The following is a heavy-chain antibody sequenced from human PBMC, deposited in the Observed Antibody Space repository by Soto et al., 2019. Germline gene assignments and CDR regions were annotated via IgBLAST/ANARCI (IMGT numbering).Heavy chain of an antibody. J-gene: IGHJ6*02. CDR2: ISSSGSTI. V-gene: IGHV3-48*04. CDR1: GFTFSSDC. D-gene: IGHD3-16*01. CDR3: AKVLFKRALYTYYYGMDV. Sequence: PGGSLRLSCAASGFTFSSDCMHWVRQAPGKGLEWVSYISSSGSTIYYADSVKGRFTISRDNAKNSLYLQMNSLRAEDTAVYYCAKVLFKRALYTYYYGMDVWGQGTTVTVSS.